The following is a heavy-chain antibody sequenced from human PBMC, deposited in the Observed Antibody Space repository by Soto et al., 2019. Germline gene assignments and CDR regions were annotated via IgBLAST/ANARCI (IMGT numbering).Heavy chain of an antibody. CDR2: ISGSGGST. CDR1: GFTFSSYA. D-gene: IGHD3-3*01. V-gene: IGHV3-23*01. J-gene: IGHJ5*02. Sequence: GGSVRLSCAASGFTFSSYAMSWVRQAPGKGLEWVSAISGSGGSTYYADSVKGRFTISRDNSKNTLYLQMNSLRAEDTAVYYCAKGNKDYDFWSGSRGGSWFDPWGQGTLVTVSS. CDR3: AKGNKDYDFWSGSRGGSWFDP.